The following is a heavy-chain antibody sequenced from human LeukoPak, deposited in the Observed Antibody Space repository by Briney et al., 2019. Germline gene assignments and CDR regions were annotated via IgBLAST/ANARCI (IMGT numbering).Heavy chain of an antibody. D-gene: IGHD1-1*01. J-gene: IGHJ6*02. V-gene: IGHV1-69*06. CDR2: IIPIFGTA. CDR3: ARAPGKSYYYYYYGMDV. Sequence: SVTVSCRASGGTLSTYAFSWVRQAPGHGLEWLGGIIPIFGTAIYAQKFQGRITISADKSTSTAYMEVNSLRSEDTAVYYCARAPGKSYYYYYYGMDVWGQGTTVTVSS. CDR1: GGTLSTYA.